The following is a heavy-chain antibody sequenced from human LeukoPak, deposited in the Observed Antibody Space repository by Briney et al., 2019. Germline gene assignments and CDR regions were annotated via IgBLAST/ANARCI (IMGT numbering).Heavy chain of an antibody. CDR1: GGSITSNY. CDR2: TFYNGRT. Sequence: PSETLSLTCSVSGGSITSNYWSWIRQPPGKGLEWIGYTFYNGRTTYNPSPKSRVTISADTSKNQFSLNLNSVTAADTAVYYCAREVSPSDHYYYYGVDVWGRGTTVTVSS. V-gene: IGHV4-59*01. J-gene: IGHJ6*02. D-gene: IGHD5/OR15-5a*01. CDR3: AREVSPSDHYYYYGVDV.